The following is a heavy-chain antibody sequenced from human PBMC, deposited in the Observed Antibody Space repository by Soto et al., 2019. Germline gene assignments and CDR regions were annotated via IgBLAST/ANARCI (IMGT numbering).Heavy chain of an antibody. Sequence: QVQLVQSGAEVKKPGSSVKVSCKTSGGTFRTSAISWVRQAPGQGLEWMGGIMPVFPTPDYAQKFQGRFTITADESTSTAYMELSSLRSEDTAVYYCARDKDRQQLGGNYYYIMDVWGQGTTVTVSS. CDR3: ARDKDRQQLGGNYYYIMDV. D-gene: IGHD3-3*02. J-gene: IGHJ6*01. CDR1: GGTFRTSA. V-gene: IGHV1-69*12. CDR2: IMPVFPTP.